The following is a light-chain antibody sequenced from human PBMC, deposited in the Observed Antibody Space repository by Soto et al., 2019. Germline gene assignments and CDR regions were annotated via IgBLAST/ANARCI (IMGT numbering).Light chain of an antibody. J-gene: IGLJ3*02. V-gene: IGLV1-51*01. CDR3: GTWDSSLSAWV. Sequence: QSVLTQPPSVSAAPGQTVTISCSGSSSNIGNNYVSSYQQLPGTAPKLLIYDNNKRPSGIPDRFSGSKSGTSATLGITGLQTGDEADYYCGTWDSSLSAWVFGGGTKVTVL. CDR1: SSNIGNNY. CDR2: DNN.